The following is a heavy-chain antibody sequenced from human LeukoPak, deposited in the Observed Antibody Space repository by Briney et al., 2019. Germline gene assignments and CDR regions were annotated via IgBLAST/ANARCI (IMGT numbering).Heavy chain of an antibody. J-gene: IGHJ3*02. V-gene: IGHV3-30*18. CDR2: ILYDGSNK. CDR1: GFTLSSYG. Sequence: GGSLRLSCAASGFTLSSYGMHWARQAPGKWLEWVAVILYDGSNKYYADSVTGRFTISRDNSKNTQYLQMNSLRAEDTAVYYCAKDRRYSGNDAFDIWRQKTMVSVSS. D-gene: IGHD5-18*01. CDR3: AKDRRYSGNDAFDI.